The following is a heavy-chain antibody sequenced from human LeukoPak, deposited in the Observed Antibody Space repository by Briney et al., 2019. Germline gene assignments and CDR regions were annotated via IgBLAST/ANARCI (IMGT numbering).Heavy chain of an antibody. V-gene: IGHV1-2*02. Sequence: LGASVKVSCKASGYTFTGYYMHWVRQAPGQGLEWMGWINPNSGGTNYAQKFQGRVTMTRDKSIRTAYMELSRLTSDDTAVYYCARNIWFGESADAFDIWGQGTMVTVSS. CDR1: GYTFTGYY. J-gene: IGHJ3*02. D-gene: IGHD3-10*01. CDR2: INPNSGGT. CDR3: ARNIWFGESADAFDI.